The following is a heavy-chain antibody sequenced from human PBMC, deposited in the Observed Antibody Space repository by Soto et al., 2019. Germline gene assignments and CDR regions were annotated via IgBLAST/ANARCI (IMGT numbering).Heavy chain of an antibody. CDR3: ARALDIAAAGTPWFDP. CDR1: GFTFDDYG. Sequence: AGGSLRLSCAASGFTFDDYGMSWVRQAPGKGLEWVSGINWNGGSTGYADSVKGRFTISRDNAKNSLYLQMNSLRAEDTALYHCARALDIAAAGTPWFDPWGQGTLVTVSS. J-gene: IGHJ5*02. D-gene: IGHD6-13*01. CDR2: INWNGGST. V-gene: IGHV3-20*01.